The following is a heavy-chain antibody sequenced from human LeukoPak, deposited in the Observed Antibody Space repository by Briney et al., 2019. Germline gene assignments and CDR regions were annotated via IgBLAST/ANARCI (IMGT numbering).Heavy chain of an antibody. V-gene: IGHV1-69*04. CDR2: IIPILGIA. D-gene: IGHD3-10*01. CDR1: GGTFSSYA. CDR3: ARDLWFGELLPFKPTHMDY. J-gene: IGHJ4*02. Sequence: RASVKVSCKASGGTFSSYAISWVRQAPGQGLEWMGRIIPILGIANYAQKFQGRVTITADKSTSTAYMELSSLRSEDTAVYYCARDLWFGELLPFKPTHMDYWGQGTLVTVST.